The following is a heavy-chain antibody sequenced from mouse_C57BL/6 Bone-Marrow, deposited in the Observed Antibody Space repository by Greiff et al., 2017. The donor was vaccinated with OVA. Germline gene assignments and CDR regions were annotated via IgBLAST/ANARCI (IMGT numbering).Heavy chain of an antibody. J-gene: IGHJ1*03. CDR2: INPSNGGT. V-gene: IGHV1-53*01. CDR3: ARSGFYYEGYFDV. D-gene: IGHD1-1*01. CDR1: GYTFTSYW. Sequence: QVQLQQSGTELVKPGASVKLSCKASGYTFTSYWMHWVKQRPGQGLEWIGNINPSNGGTNYNEKFKSKATLTVDKSSSTAYMQLSSLTSEDSAVYYCARSGFYYEGYFDVWGTGTTVTVSS.